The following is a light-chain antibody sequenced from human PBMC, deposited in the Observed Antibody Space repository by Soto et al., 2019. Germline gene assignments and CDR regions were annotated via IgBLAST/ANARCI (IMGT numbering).Light chain of an antibody. CDR3: QQYYITPLT. V-gene: IGKV4-1*01. CDR2: WAT. CDR1: QSVLYSTNNKNY. J-gene: IGKJ4*01. Sequence: DIVMTQSPDSLAVSLGERATINCKSSQSVLYSTNNKNYLDWYQQKPGQPPKLLIYWATTRESGVPDRFSGSGSGKDFTLTISSLQAEDVAVYYCQQYYITPLTFGGGTKVEIK.